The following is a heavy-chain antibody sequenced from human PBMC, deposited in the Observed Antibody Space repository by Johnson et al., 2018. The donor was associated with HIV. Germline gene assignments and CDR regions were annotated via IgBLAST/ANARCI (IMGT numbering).Heavy chain of an antibody. CDR3: ARDQCGGDCYNAFDI. CDR2: IYSGGST. CDR1: GFTVSSNY. Sequence: DVQVVESGGALVQPGGSLRLSCAASGFTVSSNYMSWVRQAPGKGLEWVSVIYSGGSTYYADSVKGRFTISRDNSKNTLYLQMNSLRAEDTAVYYCARDQCGGDCYNAFDIWGQGTMVTVSS. V-gene: IGHV3-66*02. D-gene: IGHD2-21*01. J-gene: IGHJ3*02.